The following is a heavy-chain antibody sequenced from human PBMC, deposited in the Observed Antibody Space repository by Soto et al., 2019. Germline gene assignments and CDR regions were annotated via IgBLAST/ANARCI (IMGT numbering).Heavy chain of an antibody. J-gene: IGHJ3*02. D-gene: IGHD3-3*01. V-gene: IGHV3-11*01. CDR1: GFTFSDYY. CDR2: ISSSGSTI. Sequence: GGSLRLSCAASGFTFSDYYMSWIRQAPGKGLEWVSYISSSGSTIYYADSVKGRFTISRDNAKNSLYLQMNSLRAEDTAVYYCARIERVVYDFWSQPSDIWGQGTMVTVSS. CDR3: ARIERVVYDFWSQPSDI.